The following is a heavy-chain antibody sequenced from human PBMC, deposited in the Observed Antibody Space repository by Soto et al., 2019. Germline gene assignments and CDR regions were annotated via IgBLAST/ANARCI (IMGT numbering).Heavy chain of an antibody. CDR2: IYYSGST. CDR3: ARGGYCSGGGCYVPFDY. J-gene: IGHJ4*02. D-gene: IGHD2-15*01. Sequence: PWETLSLTCTVSGDSIRSSSYYWGWIRQPPGKGLEWIGSIYYSGSTYYNPSLKSRVTISVDTSKNQFSLKLSSVTAADTAVYSCARGGYCSGGGCYVPFDYWGQGTLVTVSS. CDR1: GDSIRSSSYY. V-gene: IGHV4-39*01.